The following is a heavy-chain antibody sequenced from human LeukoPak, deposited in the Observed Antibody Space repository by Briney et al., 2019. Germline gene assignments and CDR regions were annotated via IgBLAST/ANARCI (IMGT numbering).Heavy chain of an antibody. J-gene: IGHJ4*02. D-gene: IGHD5-18*01. CDR2: ISYDGSNK. CDR3: ARDRYSYGNELPDY. CDR1: GLTFSSHW. V-gene: IGHV3-30-3*01. Sequence: TGGSLRLSCAASGLTFSSHWMHWVRQAPGKGLEWVAVISYDGSNKYYADSVKGRFTISRDNSKNTLYLQMNSLRAEDTAVYYCARDRYSYGNELPDYWGQGTLVTVSS.